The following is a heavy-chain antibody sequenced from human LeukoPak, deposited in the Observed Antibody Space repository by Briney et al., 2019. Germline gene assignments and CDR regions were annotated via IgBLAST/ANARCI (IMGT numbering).Heavy chain of an antibody. CDR3: ARDRGYCSSTSCYSGFSY. CDR2: IIPILGIA. V-gene: IGHV1-69*04. CDR1: GGTFSSYT. Sequence: GASVKVSCKASGGTFSSYTISWVRQAPGQGLEWMGRIIPILGIANYAQKFQGRVTITADKSTSTAYMELSSLRSEDTAVYYCARDRGYCSSTSCYSGFSYWGQGTLVTVSS. J-gene: IGHJ4*02. D-gene: IGHD2-2*01.